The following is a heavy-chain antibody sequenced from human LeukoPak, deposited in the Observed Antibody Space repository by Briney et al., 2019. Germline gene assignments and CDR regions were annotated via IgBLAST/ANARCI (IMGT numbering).Heavy chain of an antibody. CDR2: ISDVGSHT. V-gene: IGHV3-74*01. J-gene: IGHJ4*02. CDR3: VRVTGGYNLVDY. D-gene: IGHD5-24*01. Sequence: GGSLRLSCAASGFTFSSYWMHWVRQAPGTGLVWVSRISDVGSHTFYADSVKGRFAMSRDNAKNTLYLQMNSLRVEDTAVYYCVRVTGGYNLVDYWGQGTLVTVSS. CDR1: GFTFSSYW.